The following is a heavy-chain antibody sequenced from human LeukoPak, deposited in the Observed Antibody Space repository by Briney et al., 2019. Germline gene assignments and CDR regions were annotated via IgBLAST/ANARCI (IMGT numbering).Heavy chain of an antibody. J-gene: IGHJ4*02. Sequence: ASVKVSCKASGYTFTVYYMHWVRQAPGQGLEWMGWINPNSGGTNYAQKFQGRVTMTRDTSISTAYMELSRLRSDDTAVYYCAREEANYYDSSGYPLDYWGQGTLVTVSS. V-gene: IGHV1-2*02. CDR3: AREEANYYDSSGYPLDY. CDR1: GYTFTVYY. CDR2: INPNSGGT. D-gene: IGHD3-22*01.